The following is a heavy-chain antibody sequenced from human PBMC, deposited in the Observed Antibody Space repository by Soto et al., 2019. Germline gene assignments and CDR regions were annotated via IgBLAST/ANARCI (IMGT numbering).Heavy chain of an antibody. D-gene: IGHD3-10*01. V-gene: IGHV1-18*01. CDR1: GYKFTTYG. CDR3: ARVTFYYGSGRGGYFDY. CDR2: TSVYDGNT. J-gene: IGHJ4*02. Sequence: GASVKVSCKASGYKFTTYGVSWVRQAPGQGLQWMGWTSVYDGNTNYAQNFQGRVTMTTDTSTSTAYMELRSLRSDDTAVYYCARVTFYYGSGRGGYFDYWGQGTLVTVSS.